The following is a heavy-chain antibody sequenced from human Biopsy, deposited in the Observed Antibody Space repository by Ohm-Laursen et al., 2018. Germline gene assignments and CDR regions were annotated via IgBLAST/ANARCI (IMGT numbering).Heavy chain of an antibody. CDR1: GGSFSGYY. Sequence: TLSLTCAVYGGSFSGYYWNWIRQPPGKGLEWIGEINHRGSASYNPSLKSRITVLVDTSKNQFSLKLRSVSAADTAVYFCARALDYYDPYYYYAMDVWGQGTSVTVSS. J-gene: IGHJ6*02. CDR3: ARALDYYDPYYYYAMDV. V-gene: IGHV4-34*01. D-gene: IGHD3-16*01. CDR2: INHRGSA.